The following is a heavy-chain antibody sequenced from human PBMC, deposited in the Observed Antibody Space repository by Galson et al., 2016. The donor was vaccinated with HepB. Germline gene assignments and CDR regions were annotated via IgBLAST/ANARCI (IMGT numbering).Heavy chain of an antibody. V-gene: IGHV4-39*02. CDR3: ARDPAPGATSAGGGKYVQH. CDR1: GGSINSFIHY. CDR2: IYHDGNT. D-gene: IGHD6-13*01. J-gene: IGHJ1*01. Sequence: SETLSLTCSVSGGSINSFIHYWSWIRQSPGKGLEWIGSIYHDGNTHYNSSLKSRVTISVGTSRSQFPLRLTSVTAADTAVYYCARDPAPGATSAGGGKYVQHWGQGTLVTVSS.